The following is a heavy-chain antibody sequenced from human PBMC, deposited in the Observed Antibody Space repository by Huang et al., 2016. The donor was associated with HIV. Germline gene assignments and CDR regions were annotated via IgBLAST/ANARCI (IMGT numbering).Heavy chain of an antibody. V-gene: IGHV4-39*01. CDR2: VYCSVTT. J-gene: IGHJ4*02. Sequence: QLHLQESGPGLVKPSETLSLICTVSGGSISNNDYYWGWISQSPGEGLEWIGSVYCSVTTWDNPSLKSGVTISMDMSKNEFSLRLRSLSAADSAIYYCARHCPLQYRDLWTGFSYYFDFWGQGSPVTVSS. D-gene: IGHD3-3*01. CDR3: ARHCPLQYRDLWTGFSYYFDF. CDR1: GGSISNNDYY.